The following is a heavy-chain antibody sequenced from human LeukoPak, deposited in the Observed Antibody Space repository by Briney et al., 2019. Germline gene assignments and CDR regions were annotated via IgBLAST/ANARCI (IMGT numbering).Heavy chain of an antibody. CDR3: AKDGVWGSYRYGHY. D-gene: IGHD3-16*02. J-gene: IGHJ4*02. CDR2: IRYDGSNN. Sequence: PRGSLRLSCAASGFTFSTYDMHWVCQGPLKGLERVAFIRYDGSNNYYADSVKGRFTISRDNSKNTFYLQMNSLRAEDTAVYYCAKDGVWGSYRYGHYWGQGTLVTVSS. CDR1: GFTFSTYD. V-gene: IGHV3-30*02.